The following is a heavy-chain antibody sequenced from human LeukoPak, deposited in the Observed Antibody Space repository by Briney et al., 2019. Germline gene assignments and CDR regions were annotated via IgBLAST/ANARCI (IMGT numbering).Heavy chain of an antibody. J-gene: IGHJ4*02. D-gene: IGHD3-22*01. CDR1: GGSFSGYY. V-gene: IGHV4-34*01. Sequence: SETLSLTCAVYGGSFSGYYWSWIRQPPGKGLEWIGEINHSGSTNYNPSLKSRVTISVDTSKNQFTLKLSSVTAAGTAVYYCARSPDYYDSSGYYYRDGVFDYWGQGTLVTVSS. CDR3: ARSPDYYDSSGYYYRDGVFDY. CDR2: INHSGST.